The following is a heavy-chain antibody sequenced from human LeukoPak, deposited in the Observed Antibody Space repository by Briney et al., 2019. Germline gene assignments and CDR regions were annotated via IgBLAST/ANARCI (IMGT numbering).Heavy chain of an antibody. CDR2: ISGSGGST. CDR1: GFTFSSYA. V-gene: IGHV3-23*01. Sequence: GGSLRLSCAASGFTFSSYAMSWVRHAPGPGLEWVSTISGSGGSTYYADSVQGRFTISRDNSKNTLYLQMNSLRAEDTAVYYCAKLGDSSGNLLNWFDPWGQGTLVTVSS. CDR3: AKLGDSSGNLLNWFDP. D-gene: IGHD3-22*01. J-gene: IGHJ5*02.